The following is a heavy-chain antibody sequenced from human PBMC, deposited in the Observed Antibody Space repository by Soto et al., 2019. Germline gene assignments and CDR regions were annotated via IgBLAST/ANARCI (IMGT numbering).Heavy chain of an antibody. D-gene: IGHD5-12*01. J-gene: IGHJ6*02. CDR2: INHSGST. CDR3: ARIVRWLRFFSDYYYGMDV. V-gene: IGHV4-34*01. CDR1: GGSFSGYY. Sequence: PSETLSLTCAVYGGSFSGYYWSWIRQPPGKGLEWTGEINHSGSTNYNPSLKSRVTISVDTSKNQFSLKLSSVTAADTAVYYCARIVRWLRFFSDYYYGMDVWGQGTTVTVSS.